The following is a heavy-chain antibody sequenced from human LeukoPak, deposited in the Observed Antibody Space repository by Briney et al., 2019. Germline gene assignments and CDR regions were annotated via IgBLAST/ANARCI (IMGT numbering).Heavy chain of an antibody. CDR1: GYTFSIYG. CDR2: ISARNGNT. CDR3: ARVVAEATRFADP. Sequence: ASVKVSCKASGYTFSIYGVTWVRQAPGQGLEWMGWISARNGNTNYAQKVQGRLTMTIDTSTSTAYMELRSLTSDDTAVYFCARVVAEATRFADPWGQGTLVTVSS. J-gene: IGHJ5*02. D-gene: IGHD2-15*01. V-gene: IGHV1-18*01.